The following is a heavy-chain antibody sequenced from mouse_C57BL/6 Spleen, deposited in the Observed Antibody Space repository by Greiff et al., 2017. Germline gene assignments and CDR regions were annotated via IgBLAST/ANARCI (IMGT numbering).Heavy chain of an antibody. CDR1: GYSFTDYN. V-gene: IGHV1-39*01. CDR2: INPNYGTT. Sequence: VQLQQSGPELVKPGASVKISCKASGYSFTDYNMNWVKQSNGKSLEWIGVINPNYGTTSYNQKFKGKATLTVDQSSSTAYMQLNSLTSEDSAVYYCVGDYYGSSLDYAMDYWGQGTSVTVSS. J-gene: IGHJ4*01. D-gene: IGHD1-1*01. CDR3: VGDYYGSSLDYAMDY.